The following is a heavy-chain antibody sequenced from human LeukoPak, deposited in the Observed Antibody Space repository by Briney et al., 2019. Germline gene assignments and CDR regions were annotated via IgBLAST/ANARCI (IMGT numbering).Heavy chain of an antibody. D-gene: IGHD4-11*01. CDR3: AKDEDYMVSYNWFDP. CDR1: GFTFSSYA. Sequence: GGSLRLSCAASGFTFSSYAMSWVRQAPGKGLEWVSAISGSGGSTYYADSVKGRFIISRDNSKNTLYLQMNSLRAEDTAVYYCAKDEDYMVSYNWFDPWGQGTLVTVSS. V-gene: IGHV3-23*01. CDR2: ISGSGGST. J-gene: IGHJ5*02.